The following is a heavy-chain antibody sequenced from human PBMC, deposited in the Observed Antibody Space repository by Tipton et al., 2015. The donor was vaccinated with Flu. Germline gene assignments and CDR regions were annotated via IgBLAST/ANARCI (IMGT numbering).Heavy chain of an antibody. CDR1: GGSISNYY. Sequence: TLSLTCTVSGGSISNYYWSWVRQPPGQGLEWIGYISDSGSANYNPSLKSRVTMSVDTSKNQFSLKLSSVTAADTAVYYCAGISVGPTYSFDFWGQGTLVTVSS. CDR3: AGISVGPTYSFDF. D-gene: IGHD1-26*01. CDR2: ISDSGSA. V-gene: IGHV4-59*01. J-gene: IGHJ4*02.